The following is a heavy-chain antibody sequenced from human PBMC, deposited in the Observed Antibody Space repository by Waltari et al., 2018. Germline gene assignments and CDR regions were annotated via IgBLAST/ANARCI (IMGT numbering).Heavy chain of an antibody. CDR1: GGSISSSSYY. J-gene: IGHJ4*02. Sequence: QLQLQESGPGLVKPSETLSLTCTVSGGSISSSSYYWGWIRQPPGKGLEWIGSIYYSGRNYYNPSLKSRVTISVDTSKNQFALKLSAVTAADTAVYYCARERELRFPDYWGQGTLVTVSS. D-gene: IGHD1-7*01. CDR2: IYYSGRN. V-gene: IGHV4-39*07. CDR3: ARERELRFPDY.